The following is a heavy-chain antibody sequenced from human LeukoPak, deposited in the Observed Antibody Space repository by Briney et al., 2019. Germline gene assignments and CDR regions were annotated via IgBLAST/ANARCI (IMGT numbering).Heavy chain of an antibody. Sequence: KPSQTLSLXCTVSGGSISSGSYFWTWIRQPAGKGLEWIGRIYTSGTTKYNPSLESRVTISVDTSKNQFSLKVTSVTAADTAVYYCARGYCGNDCTMYNWFDPWGQGTLVTVSS. CDR3: ARGYCGNDCTMYNWFDP. D-gene: IGHD2-21*01. CDR1: GGSISSGSYF. CDR2: IYTSGTT. J-gene: IGHJ5*02. V-gene: IGHV4-61*02.